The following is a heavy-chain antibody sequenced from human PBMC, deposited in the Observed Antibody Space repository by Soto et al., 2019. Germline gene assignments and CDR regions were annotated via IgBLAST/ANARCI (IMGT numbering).Heavy chain of an antibody. Sequence: GGSLRPSCVASGFTFKTYDMYWVRQVPGQGLEWVSGIGTLRDTYYSASVAGRFTVSRENGRNSLYLQMNSLRAGDSGIYFCARGRSNDFSSSPPPRFDPWGRGTLVTVSS. D-gene: IGHD2-21*02. CDR1: GFTFKTYD. V-gene: IGHV3-13*01. J-gene: IGHJ5*02. CDR2: IGTLRDT. CDR3: ARGRSNDFSSSPPPRFDP.